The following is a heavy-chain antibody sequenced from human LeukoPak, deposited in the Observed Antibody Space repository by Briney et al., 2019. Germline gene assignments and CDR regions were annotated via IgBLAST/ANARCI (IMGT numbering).Heavy chain of an antibody. CDR2: ISNDGSNK. J-gene: IGHJ4*02. CDR3: ARDGNYYGSGSPHY. CDR1: GFTFSSYA. V-gene: IGHV3-30-3*01. Sequence: GKSLRLSCAASGFTFSSYAMHWVRQAPGKGLEWVSLISNDGSNKYYADSVKGRFTISRDNSKHTLYLQVNSLRADDTAVYYCARDGNYYGSGSPHYWGQGTLVTVSS. D-gene: IGHD3-10*01.